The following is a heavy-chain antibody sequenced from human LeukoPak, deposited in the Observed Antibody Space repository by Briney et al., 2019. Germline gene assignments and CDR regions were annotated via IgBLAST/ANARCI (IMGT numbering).Heavy chain of an antibody. CDR3: ARFDSSSDAFDI. Sequence: SETLSLTCTVSGGSISSYYWSWIRQPPGKGLDWIGYIFYSGSTNYNPSLKSRVTISVDTSKNQFSLRLSSVTAADTAVYYCARFDSSSDAFDIWGQGIMVTVSS. CDR1: GGSISSYY. J-gene: IGHJ3*02. D-gene: IGHD2-21*01. CDR2: IFYSGST. V-gene: IGHV4-59*01.